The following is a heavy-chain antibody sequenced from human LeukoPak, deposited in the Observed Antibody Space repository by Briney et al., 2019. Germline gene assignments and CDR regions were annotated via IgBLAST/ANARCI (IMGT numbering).Heavy chain of an antibody. Sequence: SETLSLTCSVSGGSISNYFWTWIRQPPGKGLEWIGYIYSSGSTYYNPSLKSRVTISVDTSKNRFSPKLSTVTAADTAVYYCARRPTGDPKFDYWGQGTLVTVSS. D-gene: IGHD7-27*01. J-gene: IGHJ4*02. CDR3: ARRPTGDPKFDY. CDR2: IYSSGST. V-gene: IGHV4-59*08. CDR1: GGSISNYF.